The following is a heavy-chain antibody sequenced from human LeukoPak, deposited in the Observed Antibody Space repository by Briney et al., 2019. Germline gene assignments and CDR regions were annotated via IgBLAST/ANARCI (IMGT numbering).Heavy chain of an antibody. Sequence: SETLSLTCAVYGGSFSGYYWSWIRQPPGKGREGIGEIDHTGSTHYNPSLKSRVTMSVDASKSQFSLKLTFVTAADTAVYYCARVRGLWFGVRNDSWGQGTLVTVSS. CDR3: ARVRGLWFGVRNDS. CDR2: IDHTGST. V-gene: IGHV4-34*01. J-gene: IGHJ4*02. D-gene: IGHD3-10*01. CDR1: GGSFSGYY.